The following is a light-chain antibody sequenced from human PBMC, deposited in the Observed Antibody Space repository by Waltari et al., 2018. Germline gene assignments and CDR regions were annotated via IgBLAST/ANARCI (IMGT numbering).Light chain of an antibody. V-gene: IGKV3D-15*01. CDR2: GAF. Sequence: EIVMTQSPATLSLSPGERATLSCRAGQSVSSSLAWYQQKPGQAPRLLIYGAFIRVTGIPDRFSGSGSGTEFTLIISSLEPEDVAVYYCQQSSNWPLTFGGGTKVEIK. CDR1: QSVSSS. CDR3: QQSSNWPLT. J-gene: IGKJ4*01.